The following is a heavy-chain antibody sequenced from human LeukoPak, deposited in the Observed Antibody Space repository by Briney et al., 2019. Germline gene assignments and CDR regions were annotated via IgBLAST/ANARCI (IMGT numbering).Heavy chain of an antibody. CDR1: GFTFSSYS. CDR3: AKDTHLSGSLWLDY. CDR2: ISYDGSNK. J-gene: IGHJ4*02. D-gene: IGHD1-26*01. Sequence: GGFLRLSCAASGFTFSSYSMNWVRQAPGKGLEWGAVISYDGSNKYYADSVKGRFTISRDNSKNTLYLQMNSLRAEDTAVYYCAKDTHLSGSLWLDYWGQGTLVTVSS. V-gene: IGHV3-30*18.